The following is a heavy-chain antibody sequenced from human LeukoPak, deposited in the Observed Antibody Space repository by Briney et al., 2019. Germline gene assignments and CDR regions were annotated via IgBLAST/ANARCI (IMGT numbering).Heavy chain of an antibody. D-gene: IGHD2-2*01. J-gene: IGHJ4*02. CDR3: ARGPQDIVVVPAAMPFDY. CDR1: GGSISSSGSY. Sequence: SETLSLTCTVSGGSISSSGSYWGWIRQPPGKGLEWIGSVYYSGNTYNPSLKSRVTISVDTSKNQFSLKLSSVTAADTAVYYCARGPQDIVVVPAAMPFDYWGQGTLVTVSS. V-gene: IGHV4-39*07. CDR2: VYYSGNT.